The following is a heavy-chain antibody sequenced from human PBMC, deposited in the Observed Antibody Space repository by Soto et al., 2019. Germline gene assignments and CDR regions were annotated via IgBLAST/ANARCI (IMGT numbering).Heavy chain of an antibody. Sequence: SGPTLVNPTQTRTLTCTFSGFSLSTSGMCVSWIRQPPGKALEWLARIDWDDDKYYSTSLKTRLTISKDTSKNQVVLTMTNMDPVDTATYYCARIAPSYYYMDVWGKGTTVTVSS. CDR3: ARIAPSYYYMDV. CDR2: IDWDDDK. CDR1: GFSLSTSGMC. J-gene: IGHJ6*03. V-gene: IGHV2-70*11.